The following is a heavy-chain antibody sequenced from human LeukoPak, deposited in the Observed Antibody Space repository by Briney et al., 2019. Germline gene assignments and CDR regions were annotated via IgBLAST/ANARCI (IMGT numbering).Heavy chain of an antibody. CDR1: GGSISSGSYY. Sequence: PSQTLSLTCTVSGGSISSGSYYWSWIRQPAGKGLEWIGRIYTSGSTNYNPSLKSRVTISVDTSKNQFSLKLSSVTAADTAVYYCAREGYSSFNWFDPWGQGTLVTVSS. CDR2: IYTSGST. D-gene: IGHD6-13*01. V-gene: IGHV4-61*02. J-gene: IGHJ5*02. CDR3: AREGYSSFNWFDP.